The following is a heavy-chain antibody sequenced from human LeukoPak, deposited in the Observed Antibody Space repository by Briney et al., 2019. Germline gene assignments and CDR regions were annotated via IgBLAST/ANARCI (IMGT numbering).Heavy chain of an antibody. D-gene: IGHD3-16*01. CDR1: GFTFSGYW. CDR2: TWNDGSKK. J-gene: IGHJ4*02. Sequence: GGSLRLSCAASGFTFSGYWMSWVRRAPGKGLEWVAVTWNDGSKKFYAESVKGRFTISRDNSQNTLYLQMNRLRAEDTAVYYCGRDSLGGDYWGQGTLVTVSS. V-gene: IGHV3-33*08. CDR3: GRDSLGGDY.